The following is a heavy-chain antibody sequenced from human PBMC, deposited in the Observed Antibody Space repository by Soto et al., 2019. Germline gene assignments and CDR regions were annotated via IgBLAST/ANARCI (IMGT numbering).Heavy chain of an antibody. Sequence: SETLSLTCAVSGGSISSNHWWTWVRQPPGQGLEWIGEMYHSGSTTYSPSLQSRVTISVDKSKNQFSLKLNSVTAADTAVYYCARRFCNGVSCVRLDSWGQGTLVTVSS. V-gene: IGHV4-4*02. J-gene: IGHJ4*02. CDR1: GGSISSNHW. CDR3: ARRFCNGVSCVRLDS. CDR2: MYHSGST. D-gene: IGHD2-15*01.